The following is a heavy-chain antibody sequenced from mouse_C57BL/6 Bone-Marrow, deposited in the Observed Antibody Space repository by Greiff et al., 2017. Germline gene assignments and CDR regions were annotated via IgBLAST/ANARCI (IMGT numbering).Heavy chain of an antibody. Sequence: EVQLQQSGAELVRPGASVKLSCTASGFNIKDAYMHWVKQRPEQGLEWIGWIDPENGDTEYASKFQGKATITADTSSNTAYLPLSSLTSEDTAVYYCTFYSNWGYWGQGTTLTVSS. J-gene: IGHJ2*01. D-gene: IGHD2-5*01. V-gene: IGHV14-4*01. CDR2: IDPENGDT. CDR1: GFNIKDAY. CDR3: TFYSNWGY.